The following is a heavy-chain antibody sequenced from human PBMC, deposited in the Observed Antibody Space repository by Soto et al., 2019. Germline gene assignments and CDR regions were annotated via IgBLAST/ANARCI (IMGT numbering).Heavy chain of an antibody. D-gene: IGHD5-18*01. V-gene: IGHV1-69*01. J-gene: IGHJ4*02. CDR1: GGTFSSYA. CDR2: IIPIFGTA. CDR3: ARESRGYSYGKLDY. Sequence: QVQLVQSGAEVKKPGSSVKVSCKASGGTFSSYAISWVRQAPGLGLEWMGGIIPIFGTANYAQKFQGRVTLTADEAPCTAYMELSSLRSEDTAVYYCARESRGYSYGKLDYWGQGTLVSVSS.